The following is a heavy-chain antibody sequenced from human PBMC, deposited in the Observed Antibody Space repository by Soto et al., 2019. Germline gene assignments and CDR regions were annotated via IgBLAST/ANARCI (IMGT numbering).Heavy chain of an antibody. CDR2: VYYRGSI. D-gene: IGHD3-9*01. V-gene: IGHV4-30-4*01. Sequence: QVQLQESGPGLVKPSETLSLTCTVSGGSISSADYYWSWIRQPPGKGLELIGYVYYRGSIYYNPSLESRISISVDTSKNQFSLKLTSVTAADTAMYFCARVILTPKWFDSWGQGTLVTVSS. CDR3: ARVILTPKWFDS. J-gene: IGHJ5*01. CDR1: GGSISSADYY.